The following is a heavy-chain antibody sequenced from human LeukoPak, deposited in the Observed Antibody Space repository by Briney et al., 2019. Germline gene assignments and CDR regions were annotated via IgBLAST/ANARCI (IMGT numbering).Heavy chain of an antibody. V-gene: IGHV4-39*07. CDR1: GGSISSSSYY. CDR3: ARGPADYNKLKPGNRDGYNYKSKRTPFYY. J-gene: IGHJ4*02. Sequence: KPSETLSLTCTVSGGSISSSSYYWGWIRQLPGKGLEWIGSIYYSGSTNYNPSLKSRVTISVETSKNQFSLKLISVTPADTAVYYCARGPADYNKLKPGNRDGYNYKSKRTPFYYWGQGTLVTVSS. CDR2: IYYSGST. D-gene: IGHD5-24*01.